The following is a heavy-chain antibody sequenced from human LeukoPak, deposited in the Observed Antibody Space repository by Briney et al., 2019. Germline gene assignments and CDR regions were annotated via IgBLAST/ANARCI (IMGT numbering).Heavy chain of an antibody. CDR3: ARVGGDYYYGSGSIDY. CDR2: MNPNSGNT. J-gene: IGHJ4*02. CDR1: GYTFTSYD. D-gene: IGHD3-10*01. V-gene: IGHV1-8*03. Sequence: ASVKVSCKASGYTFTSYDINWVRQATGQGLEWMGWMNPNSGNTGYAQKFQGRVTITRNTSISTAYMELSSLRSEDTAVYYCARVGGDYYYGSGSIDYWGQGTLVTVSS.